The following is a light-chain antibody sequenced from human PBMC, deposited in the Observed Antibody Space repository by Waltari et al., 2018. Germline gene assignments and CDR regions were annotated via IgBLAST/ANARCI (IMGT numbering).Light chain of an antibody. J-gene: IGLJ2*01. CDR1: SLRTYY. CDR2: GKN. V-gene: IGLV3-19*01. CDR3: HSRDSSGDVV. Sequence: SSELTQDPAVSVALGQTVRITCQGDSLRTYYVSWFHQKPGQAPALVIYGKNNRPSGVPDRCSASSSGSTASLTIIGAQAEDDADYYCHSRDSSGDVVIGGGTKLTVV.